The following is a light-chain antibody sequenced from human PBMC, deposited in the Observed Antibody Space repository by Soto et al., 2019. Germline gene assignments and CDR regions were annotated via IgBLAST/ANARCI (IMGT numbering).Light chain of an antibody. V-gene: IGLV1-40*01. CDR1: SSNIGAGYD. Sequence: QSVLTQPPSVSGAPGQRVTIPCTGTSSNIGAGYDVHWYQQLPGTAPKLLIYDNNNRPSGVPDRFSGSKSGTSASLAITGLQAEDEADYYCQSYDSSLSGSTVFGTGTKLTVL. CDR2: DNN. J-gene: IGLJ1*01. CDR3: QSYDSSLSGSTV.